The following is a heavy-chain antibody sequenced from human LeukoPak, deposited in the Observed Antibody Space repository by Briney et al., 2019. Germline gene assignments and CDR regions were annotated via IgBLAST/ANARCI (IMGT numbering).Heavy chain of an antibody. V-gene: IGHV1-2*02. CDR3: ASGFCSSTSCYGAGY. CDR1: GYTFTGYY. CDR2: INPNSGGT. J-gene: IGHJ4*02. D-gene: IGHD2-2*01. Sequence: ASVKVSCKASGYTFTGYYMHWVRQAPGQGLEWMGWINPNSGGTNYAQKFQGRVTMTRDTSISTAYMELSRLRSDDTVVYYCASGFCSSTSCYGAGYWGQGTLVTVSS.